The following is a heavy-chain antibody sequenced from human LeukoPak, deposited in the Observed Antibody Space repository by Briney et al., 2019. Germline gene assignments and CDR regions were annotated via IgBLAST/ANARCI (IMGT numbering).Heavy chain of an antibody. Sequence: GGSLRLSCAASGFTFSSYAMHWVRQAPGKGLEWVAVISYDGSNKYYADSVKGRFTISRDNSKNTLYLQMNSLRAEDTAVYYCARDLGVDYYGSGSYSNYFDYRGQGTLVTVSS. CDR2: ISYDGSNK. V-gene: IGHV3-30-3*01. D-gene: IGHD3-10*01. CDR1: GFTFSSYA. J-gene: IGHJ4*02. CDR3: ARDLGVDYYGSGSYSNYFDY.